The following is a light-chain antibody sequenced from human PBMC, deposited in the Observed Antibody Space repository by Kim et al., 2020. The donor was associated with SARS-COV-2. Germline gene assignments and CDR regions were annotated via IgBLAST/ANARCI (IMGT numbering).Light chain of an antibody. Sequence: SSELTQDPAVSVALGQTVRITCQGDTLRSHYANWYQQKPGQAPVVVIYGRNDRLSGIPDRFSGSSTGDTASLTINGAQAEDEADYYCNSRDRSTNELVFG. CDR1: TLRSHY. CDR2: GRN. V-gene: IGLV3-19*01. CDR3: NSRDRSTNELV. J-gene: IGLJ2*01.